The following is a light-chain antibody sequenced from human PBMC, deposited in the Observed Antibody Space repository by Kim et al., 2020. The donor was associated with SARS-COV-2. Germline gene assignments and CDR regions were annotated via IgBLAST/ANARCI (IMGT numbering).Light chain of an antibody. CDR2: KDT. CDR1: VLAKYT. V-gene: IGLV3-27*01. J-gene: IGLJ2*01. Sequence: SYELTQPSSVSVSPGQTASITCSGDVLAKYTARWLQQKPVQAPALVIYKDTERPSGIPARFSGSRSGTSVPLTISGAPVEDGAAYCCYSSSDYIPIFGGG. CDR3: YSSSDYIPI.